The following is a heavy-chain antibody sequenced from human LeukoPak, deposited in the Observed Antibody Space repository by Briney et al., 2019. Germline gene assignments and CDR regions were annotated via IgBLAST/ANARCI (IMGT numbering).Heavy chain of an antibody. CDR2: IYTSGST. D-gene: IGHD6-19*01. CDR1: GGSISSGSYY. CDR3: ARGFSGLSSGWYKAEEHYDY. J-gene: IGHJ4*02. Sequence: SETLSLTCTVSGGSISSGSYYWSWIRQPAGKGLEWIGRIYTSGSTNYNPSLKSRVTISVDTSKNQFSLKLSSVTAADTAVYYCARGFSGLSSGWYKAEEHYDYWGQGTLVTVSS. V-gene: IGHV4-61*02.